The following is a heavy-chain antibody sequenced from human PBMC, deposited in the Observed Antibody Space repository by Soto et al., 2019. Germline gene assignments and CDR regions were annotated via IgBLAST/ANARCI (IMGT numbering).Heavy chain of an antibody. CDR1: GGSISSSSYY. CDR3: AKGGSGSYSNAFDI. J-gene: IGHJ3*02. CDR2: IYYSGST. Sequence: SETLSLTCTVAGGSISSSSYYWGWIRQPPGKGLEWIGSIYYSGSTYYNPSLKSRVTISVDTSKNQFSLKLSSVTAADTAVYYCAKGGSGSYSNAFDIWGQGTMVTVSS. D-gene: IGHD3-10*01. V-gene: IGHV4-39*01.